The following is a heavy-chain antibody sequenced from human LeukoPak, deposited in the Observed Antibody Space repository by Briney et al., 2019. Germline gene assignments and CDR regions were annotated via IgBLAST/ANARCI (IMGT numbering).Heavy chain of an antibody. D-gene: IGHD4-17*01. CDR1: GYTFTGYY. CDR2: TNPNSGGT. J-gene: IGHJ4*02. CDR3: ARDSGDYYFDY. Sequence: GASVKVSCKASGYTFTGYYMHWVRQAPGQGLGWMGWTNPNSGGTNYAQKFQGWVTMTRDTSISTAYMELSRLRSDDTAVYYCARDSGDYYFDYWGQGTLVTVSS. V-gene: IGHV1-2*04.